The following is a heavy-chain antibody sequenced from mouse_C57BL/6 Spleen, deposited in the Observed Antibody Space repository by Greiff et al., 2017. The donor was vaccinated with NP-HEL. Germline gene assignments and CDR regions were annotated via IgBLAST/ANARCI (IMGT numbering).Heavy chain of an antibody. Sequence: VQLQQSGAELVRPGASVTLSCKASGYTFTDYEMHWVKQTPVHGLEWLGAIDPETGGTAYNQKFKGKAILTADKSSSTAYMELRSLTSEDSAVYYCTSLCGSSPGGFAYWGQGTLVTVSA. D-gene: IGHD1-1*01. CDR3: TSLCGSSPGGFAY. CDR2: IDPETGGT. CDR1: GYTFTDYE. J-gene: IGHJ3*01. V-gene: IGHV1-15*01.